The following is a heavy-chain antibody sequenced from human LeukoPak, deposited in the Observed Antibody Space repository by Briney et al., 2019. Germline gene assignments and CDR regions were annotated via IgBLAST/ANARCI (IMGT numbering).Heavy chain of an antibody. D-gene: IGHD2-2*01. Sequence: SVKVSCKASGGTFSSYAISWVRQAPGQGLEWMGGIIPIFGTANYAQKFQGRVTITADESTSTAYMELSSLRSEDTAVYYCARNAGYCSSTSCRWFDPWGQGTLVSVSS. CDR2: IIPIFGTA. V-gene: IGHV1-69*13. CDR3: ARNAGYCSSTSCRWFDP. CDR1: GGTFSSYA. J-gene: IGHJ5*02.